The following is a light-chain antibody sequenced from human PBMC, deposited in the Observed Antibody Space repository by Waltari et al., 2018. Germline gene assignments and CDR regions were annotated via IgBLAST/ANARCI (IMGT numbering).Light chain of an antibody. CDR2: DAS. J-gene: IGKJ4*01. Sequence: IQLTQSPSSLSASVGDRVTITCRASQGISSYLAWYQQKPGKAPNLRIYDASTLQSGVPSRFSGSGSGTDFTLTISSLQPEDFATYYCQQLINYPRVTFGGGTKVEIK. V-gene: IGKV1-9*01. CDR3: QQLINYPRVT. CDR1: QGISSY.